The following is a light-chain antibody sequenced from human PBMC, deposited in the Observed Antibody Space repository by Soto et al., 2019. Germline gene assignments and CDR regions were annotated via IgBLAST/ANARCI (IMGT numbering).Light chain of an antibody. CDR1: QSLVYTDGSTS. V-gene: IGKV2-30*01. Sequence: DAVLTQSPLSLPVTLGQPDSISCRSSQSLVYTDGSTSLSWFQLRPGQSPRRLIYQVSNRDAGVPDRFSGSGSGTDFTPKISRVEAEDVGDYYCTQGSHWPSTLGKGTKVEI. J-gene: IGKJ1*01. CDR2: QVS. CDR3: TQGSHWPST.